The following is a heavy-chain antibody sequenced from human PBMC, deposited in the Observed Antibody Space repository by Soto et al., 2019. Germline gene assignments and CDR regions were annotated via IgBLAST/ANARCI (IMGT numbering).Heavy chain of an antibody. V-gene: IGHV2-5*01. CDR1: GFSLSTSQVG. J-gene: IGHJ4*02. CDR2: VYWNDAK. CDR3: AHLNPRGYYFAY. Sequence: SGPTLGNPTQTLTLTCTFSGFSLSTSQVGVGWIRQPPGKALEWLAHVYWNDAKYYSLSLKTRLTITKDTSKNQVVLTMTNMDPVDTATYFCAHLNPRGYYFAYWGQGDLVTVSS.